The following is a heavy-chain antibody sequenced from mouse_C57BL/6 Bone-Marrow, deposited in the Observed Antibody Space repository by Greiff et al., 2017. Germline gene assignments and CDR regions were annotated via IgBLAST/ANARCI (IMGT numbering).Heavy chain of an antibody. CDR1: GFSFNTYA. Sequence: EVHLVESGGGLVQPKGSLKLSCAASGFSFNTYAMNWVRQAPGKGLEWVARIRSKSNNYATYYADSVKDRFTISRDDSESMLYLQMNNLKTEDTAMYYCVRSGSSPYWYFDVWGTGTTVTVSS. D-gene: IGHD1-1*01. CDR3: VRSGSSPYWYFDV. CDR2: IRSKSNNYAT. J-gene: IGHJ1*03. V-gene: IGHV10-1*01.